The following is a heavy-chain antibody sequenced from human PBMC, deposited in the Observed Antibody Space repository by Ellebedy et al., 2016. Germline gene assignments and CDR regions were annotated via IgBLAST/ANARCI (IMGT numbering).Heavy chain of an antibody. V-gene: IGHV5-51*01. CDR1: GYSFTSYW. CDR2: IYPGDSDT. Sequence: GESLKISXKGSGYSFTSYWIGWVRQMPGKGLEWMGIIYPGDSDTRYSPSFQGQVTISADKSISIAYLQWSSLKASDTAMYYCARMWLVLSEAFDIWGQGTMVTVSS. D-gene: IGHD6-19*01. CDR3: ARMWLVLSEAFDI. J-gene: IGHJ3*02.